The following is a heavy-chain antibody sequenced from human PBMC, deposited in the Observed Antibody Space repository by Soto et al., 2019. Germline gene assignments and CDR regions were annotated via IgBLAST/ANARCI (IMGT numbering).Heavy chain of an antibody. CDR3: ARSRPRMSYESFLGLSSSSDFDY. Sequence: PGGSLRLSCAASGFTFSDYYMSWIRQAPGKGLEWVSYISSSGSTIYYADSVKGRFTISRDNAKNSLYLQMNSLRAEDTAVYYCARSRPRMSYESFLGLSSSSDFDYWGQGTLVTVSS. CDR1: GFTFSDYY. V-gene: IGHV3-11*01. J-gene: IGHJ4*02. D-gene: IGHD6-13*01. CDR2: ISSSGSTI.